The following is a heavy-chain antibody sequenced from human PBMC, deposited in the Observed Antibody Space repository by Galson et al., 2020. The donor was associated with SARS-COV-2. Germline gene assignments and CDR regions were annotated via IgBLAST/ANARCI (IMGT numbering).Heavy chain of an antibody. D-gene: IGHD3-22*01. V-gene: IGHV3-74*01. CDR2: INGDGRSR. CDR1: GFTFSNYW. J-gene: IGHJ6*02. Sequence: GGSLRLSCAASGFTFSNYWMHWVRQAPGKGLVWVSRINGDGRSRTYADSVKGRFTISRDSAKNTVSLQMNSLRAEDTAVYYCATQEFSYGSSGYEESDYGMDVWGQGTTVTVSS. CDR3: ATQEFSYGSSGYEESDYGMDV.